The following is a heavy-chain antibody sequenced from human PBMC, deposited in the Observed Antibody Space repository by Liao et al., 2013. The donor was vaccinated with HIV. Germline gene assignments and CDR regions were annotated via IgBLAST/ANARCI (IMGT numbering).Heavy chain of an antibody. CDR1: GGSFSGYY. CDR2: INHSGST. CDR3: ARGEQKLVFRRKWRAFDI. V-gene: IGHV4-34*01. Sequence: QVQLQQWGAGLLKPSETLSLTCAVYGGSFSGYYWSWIRQPPGKGLEWIGEINHSGSTNYNPSLKSRVTISVDTSKKQFSLKLISVSAADTAVYYCARGEQKLVFRRKWRAFDIWG. D-gene: IGHD6-13*01. J-gene: IGHJ3*02.